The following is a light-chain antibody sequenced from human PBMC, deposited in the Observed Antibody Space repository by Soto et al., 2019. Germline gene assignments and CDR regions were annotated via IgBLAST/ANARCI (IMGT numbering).Light chain of an antibody. J-gene: IGKJ1*01. CDR1: QTISSW. CDR2: KAS. Sequence: DIQMTQSPSTLSGSVGDRVTITCRASQTISSWWAWYQQKPGKAPKLLIYKASTLKSGVTSRFSGSGSGTEFTLTISSLQPDDFANYYCQHYNSYSEAFGQGTKVELK. V-gene: IGKV1-5*03. CDR3: QHYNSYSEA.